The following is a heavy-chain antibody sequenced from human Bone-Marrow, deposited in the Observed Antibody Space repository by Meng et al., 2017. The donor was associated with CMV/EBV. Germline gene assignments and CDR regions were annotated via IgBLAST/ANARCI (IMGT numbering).Heavy chain of an antibody. J-gene: IGHJ4*02. CDR2: INPNSGGT. CDR1: GYTFTGYY. V-gene: IGHV1-2*02. CDR3: ARDRAPHSITIFGVAPYYFDY. D-gene: IGHD3-3*01. Sequence: ASVKVSCKASGYTFTGYYMHWVRQAPGQGLEWMGWINPNSGGTNYAQKFQGRVTMTRDTSISTAYMELSRLRSDDTAVYYCARDRAPHSITIFGVAPYYFDYWGQGTLVTVSS.